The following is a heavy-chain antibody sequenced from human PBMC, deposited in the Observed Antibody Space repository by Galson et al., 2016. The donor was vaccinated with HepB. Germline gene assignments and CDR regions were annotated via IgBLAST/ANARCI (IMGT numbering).Heavy chain of an antibody. D-gene: IGHD1-1*01. J-gene: IGHJ4*02. CDR1: GFTFRNFW. CDR2: INKDGSEK. Sequence: SLRLSCAGSGFTFRNFWMSWVRQTPGKGLEWVANINKDGSEKYYVDSVKGRFTISRDNAKNTLYLQMSSLRAEDTAVYYCARLEDESRTQRPDYWGKGTAVTVSS. V-gene: IGHV3-7*01. CDR3: ARLEDESRTQRPDY.